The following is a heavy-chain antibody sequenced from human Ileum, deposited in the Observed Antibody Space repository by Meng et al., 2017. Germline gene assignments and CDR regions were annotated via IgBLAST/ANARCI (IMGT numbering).Heavy chain of an antibody. CDR2: VFDSGTT. Sequence: VQLPEAGLGLVRPSETLSLTCAGSGGSVSGRSYYWTWSRQPPGKGLEWIGDVFDSGTTKYNPSLSSRVTISSDTSKNRFSLELTSVTAADTAVYYCATDVYGDGLAYLDHWGQGSLVTVSS. D-gene: IGHD4-17*01. CDR1: GGSVSGRSYY. CDR3: ATDVYGDGLAYLDH. V-gene: IGHV4-61*01. J-gene: IGHJ4*02.